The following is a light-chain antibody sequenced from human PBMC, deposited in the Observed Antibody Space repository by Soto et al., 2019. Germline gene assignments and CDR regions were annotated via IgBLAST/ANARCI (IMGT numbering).Light chain of an antibody. CDR1: QGVSSY. CDR3: QQYYNYPWT. CDR2: AAS. Sequence: AIRMTQSPPSLSASTGDRVTITCRASQGVSSYLAWYQQESGKAPKLLIYAASTLQSGVPSRFSGSGSGTDFTLTITYLQSEDFATYYCQQYYNYPWTVGQGTKVEIK. J-gene: IGKJ1*01. V-gene: IGKV1-8*01.